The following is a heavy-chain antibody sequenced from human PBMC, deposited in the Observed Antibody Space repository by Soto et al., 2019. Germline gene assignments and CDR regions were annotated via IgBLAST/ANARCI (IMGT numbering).Heavy chain of an antibody. V-gene: IGHV3-30-3*01. D-gene: IGHD6-13*01. CDR2: ISYEGSNK. Sequence: GGSLRLSCAASGFTFSSYAMHWVRQAPGKGLEWVAVISYEGSNKYYADSVKGRFTISRDNSKNTLYLQMNSLRPEDTAVYYCARVLVDASSSWLYYSYFGMDVWGQGTTVTVSS. CDR3: ARVLVDASSSWLYYSYFGMDV. J-gene: IGHJ6*02. CDR1: GFTFSSYA.